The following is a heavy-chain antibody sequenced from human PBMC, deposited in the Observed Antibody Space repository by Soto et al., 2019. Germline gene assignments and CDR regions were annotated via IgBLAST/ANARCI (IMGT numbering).Heavy chain of an antibody. CDR1: GGTFSSYA. Sequence: SVKVSCKASGGTFSSYAISWVRQAPGQGLEWMGGIIPIFGTANYAQKFQGRVTITADKSTSTAYMELSSLRSEDTAVYYCARGVAAAGLYFDYWGQGTLVTVSS. D-gene: IGHD6-13*01. CDR2: IIPIFGTA. CDR3: ARGVAAAGLYFDY. V-gene: IGHV1-69*06. J-gene: IGHJ4*02.